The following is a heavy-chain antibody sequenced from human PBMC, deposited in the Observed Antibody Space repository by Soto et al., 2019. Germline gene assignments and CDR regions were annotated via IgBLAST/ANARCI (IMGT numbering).Heavy chain of an antibody. V-gene: IGHV4-59*08. Sequence: SETLSLTCTVSGGSIFSHYWGWIRQPPGKGLEYIGYIYYSGSTNYNPSLKSRVTISVDTSKNQFSLKLSSVTAADTAVYYCARQRPTDGRWEFANYYGMDVWGQGTPVTVSS. CDR2: IYYSGST. CDR3: ARQRPTDGRWEFANYYGMDV. CDR1: GGSIFSHY. D-gene: IGHD1-26*01. J-gene: IGHJ6*02.